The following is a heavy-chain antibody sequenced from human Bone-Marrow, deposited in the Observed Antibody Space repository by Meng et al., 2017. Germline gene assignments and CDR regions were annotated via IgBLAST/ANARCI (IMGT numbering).Heavy chain of an antibody. D-gene: IGHD5-18*01. CDR2: ISSSGSTI. CDR1: GFTFSSYG. J-gene: IGHJ4*02. V-gene: IGHV3-48*04. CDR3: ARESDMDTAMVRGVFDY. Sequence: GESLKISCAASGFTFSSYGMHWVRQAPGKGLEWVSYISSSGSTIYYADSVKGRFTISRDNAKNSLYLQMNSLRAEDTAVYYCARESDMDTAMVRGVFDYWGQGTLVTVSS.